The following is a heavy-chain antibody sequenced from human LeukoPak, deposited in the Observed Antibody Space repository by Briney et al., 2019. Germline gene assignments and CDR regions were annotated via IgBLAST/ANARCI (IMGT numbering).Heavy chain of an antibody. D-gene: IGHD7-27*01. Sequence: GGSLRLSCAASGFTFSSFVMSWVRQAPGKGLEWVSTISGSGGGTYYADSVKGRFTISRDNSKNTLYLQMNSLRAEDTAVYYCAKGKKTGDLAFDIWGQGTMVTVSS. CDR1: GFTFSSFV. J-gene: IGHJ3*02. CDR3: AKGKKTGDLAFDI. V-gene: IGHV3-23*01. CDR2: ISGSGGGT.